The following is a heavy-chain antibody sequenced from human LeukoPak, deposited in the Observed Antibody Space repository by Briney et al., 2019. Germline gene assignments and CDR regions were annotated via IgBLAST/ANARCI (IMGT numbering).Heavy chain of an antibody. CDR3: ARDYYDSSGYYRYEDY. D-gene: IGHD3-22*01. J-gene: IGHJ4*02. CDR1: GGTFSSYA. V-gene: IGHV1-69*06. CDR2: IIPIFDTA. Sequence: ASVKVSCKASGGTFSSYAISWVRQAPGQGLEWMGGIIPIFDTANYAQKFQGRVTIAADKSTSTAYMELSSLRSEDTAVYYCARDYYDSSGYYRYEDYWGQGTLVTVSS.